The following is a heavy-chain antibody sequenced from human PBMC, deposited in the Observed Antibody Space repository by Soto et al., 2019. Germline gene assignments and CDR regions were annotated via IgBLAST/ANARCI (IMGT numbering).Heavy chain of an antibody. Sequence: ASVKVSCKASGYTFTGYYMHWVRQAPGQGLEWMGWINPNSGGTNYAQKFQGWVTMTRDTSISTAYMELSRLRSDDTAVYYCARDRSPLWFGEFRDAFDIWGQGTMVTVSS. CDR2: INPNSGGT. CDR1: GYTFTGYY. CDR3: ARDRSPLWFGEFRDAFDI. D-gene: IGHD3-10*01. V-gene: IGHV1-2*04. J-gene: IGHJ3*02.